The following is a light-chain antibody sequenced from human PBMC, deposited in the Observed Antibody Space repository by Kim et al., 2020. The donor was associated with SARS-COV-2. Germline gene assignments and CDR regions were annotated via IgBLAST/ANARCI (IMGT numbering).Light chain of an antibody. V-gene: IGKV1-5*03. J-gene: IGKJ2*01. CDR2: KAS. CDR1: QSISIW. Sequence: DIQMTQTPSTLSASVGDRVTVTCRASQSISIWLAWYQQKPGKAPKLLIYKASTLESGVPSRFSGSGSGTEFTLTISTLQPEDFATYYCQHYDSYPYTLGQGTKLEI. CDR3: QHYDSYPYT.